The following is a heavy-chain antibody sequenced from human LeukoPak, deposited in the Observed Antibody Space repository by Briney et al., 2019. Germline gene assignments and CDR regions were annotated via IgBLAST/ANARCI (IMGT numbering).Heavy chain of an antibody. CDR3: ARFYRNYGDYYY. V-gene: IGHV1-18*01. CDR1: GYTFTSYG. CDR2: ISAYNGNT. J-gene: IGHJ4*02. D-gene: IGHD4-17*01. Sequence: ASVKVSCKASGYTFTSYGISWVRQAPGQGLEWMGWISAYNGNTNYAQKLQGRVTMTTDTSTSTAYMELRSLRSDDTAVYFCARFYRNYGDYYYWGQGTRVTVSS.